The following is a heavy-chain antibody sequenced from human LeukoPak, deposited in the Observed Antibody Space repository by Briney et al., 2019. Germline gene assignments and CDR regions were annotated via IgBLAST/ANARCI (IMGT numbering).Heavy chain of an antibody. J-gene: IGHJ3*02. CDR3: ARGDGAADAFDI. CDR2: IYTSGST. D-gene: IGHD3-10*01. Sequence: SETLSLTCTVSGGSISSYDWSWIRQPPGKGLEWIGRIYTSGSTKYNPSLKSRVTMSVDTSKNQFSLKLSSVTAADTAVYYCARGDGAADAFDIWGQGTMVTVSS. CDR1: GGSISSYD. V-gene: IGHV4-4*07.